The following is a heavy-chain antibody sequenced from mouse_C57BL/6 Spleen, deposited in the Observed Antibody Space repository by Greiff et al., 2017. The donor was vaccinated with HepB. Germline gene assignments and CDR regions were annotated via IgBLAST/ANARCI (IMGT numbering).Heavy chain of an antibody. CDR1: GYTFTDYE. J-gene: IGHJ2*01. V-gene: IGHV1-15*01. CDR3: TPITTAFDY. CDR2: IDPETGGT. Sequence: QVQLQQSGAELVRPGASVTLSCKASGYTFTDYEMHWVKQTPVHGLEWIGAIDPETGGTAYNQKFKGKAILTADKSSSTAYMELRSLTSEDSAVYYCTPITTAFDYWGQGTTLTVSS. D-gene: IGHD1-1*01.